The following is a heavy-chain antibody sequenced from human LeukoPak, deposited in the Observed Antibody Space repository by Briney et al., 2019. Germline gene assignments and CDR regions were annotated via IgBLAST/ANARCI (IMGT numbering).Heavy chain of an antibody. CDR1: GFTFSSYA. Sequence: GGSLRLSCAASGFTFSSYAMSWVRQAPGKGLEWVSSISSSSSYIYYADSVKGRFTISRDNAKNSLYLQMNSLRAEDTAVYYCARGFGSYYSYFDYWGQGTLVTVSS. CDR2: ISSSSSYI. J-gene: IGHJ4*02. D-gene: IGHD3-10*01. CDR3: ARGFGSYYSYFDY. V-gene: IGHV3-21*01.